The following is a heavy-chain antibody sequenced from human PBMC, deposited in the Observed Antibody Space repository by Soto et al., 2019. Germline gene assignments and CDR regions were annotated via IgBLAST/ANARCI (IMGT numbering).Heavy chain of an antibody. V-gene: IGHV3-30*18. CDR2: SSYDGDHE. CDR1: GFNLRSGG. CDR3: AKERADIFLTPHATSGMDV. J-gene: IGHJ6*02. D-gene: IGHD3-9*01. Sequence: QAHLVESGGGVVQPGRSLRLSCGASGFNLRSGGMHWVRQVPAKGLEWVATSSYDGDHEWYADYVKGRFTSSRDNSEKMMDLKMDSLKSEDTAVYYCAKERADIFLTPHATSGMDVWGQGTAVIVSS.